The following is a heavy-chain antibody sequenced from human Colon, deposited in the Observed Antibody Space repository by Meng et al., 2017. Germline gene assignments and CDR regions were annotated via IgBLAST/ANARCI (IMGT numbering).Heavy chain of an antibody. D-gene: IGHD3-10*01. Sequence: GESLKISCAASGFTFSSYTMTWVRQAPGKGLEWVSSISGGGEITYYADSVKGRFTVSRDNSKSALNLQVISLRVEDTAEYFCLKGGWGKTLDVWGQGTMVTVSS. CDR3: LKGGWGKTLDV. CDR2: ISGGGEIT. CDR1: GFTFSSYT. J-gene: IGHJ3*01. V-gene: IGHV3-23*01.